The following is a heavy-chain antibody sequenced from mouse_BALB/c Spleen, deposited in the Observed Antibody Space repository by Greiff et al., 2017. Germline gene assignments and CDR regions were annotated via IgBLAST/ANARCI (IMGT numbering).Heavy chain of an antibody. CDR3: ASLTGTPWYIDV. D-gene: IGHD4-1*01. CDR1: GDSITSGY. Sequence: VQLKESGPSLVKPSQTLSLTCSVTGDSITSGYWNWIRKFPGNKLEYMGYISYSGSSYYNPPLKSRIAITREPSNNRYYLQLNSVTTEDTATYYCASLTGTPWYIDVWGAGTTVTVSS. V-gene: IGHV3-8*02. CDR2: ISYSGSS. J-gene: IGHJ1*01.